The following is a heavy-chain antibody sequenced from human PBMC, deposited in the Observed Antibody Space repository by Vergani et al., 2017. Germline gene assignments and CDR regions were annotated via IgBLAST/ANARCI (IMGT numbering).Heavy chain of an antibody. D-gene: IGHD3/OR15-3a*01. V-gene: IGHV4-38-2*01. CDR2: IYHSGST. Sequence: QVQLQESGPGLVKPSETLSLTCAVSGYSISSGYYWGWIRQPPGKGLEWIGSIYHSGSTYYNPSLKSRVTISVDTSKNQFSLKLSSVTAADTAVYYCARGVRRVDWSITWGYYYMDVWGKGTTVTVSS. J-gene: IGHJ6*03. CDR3: ARGVRRVDWSITWGYYYMDV. CDR1: GYSISSGYY.